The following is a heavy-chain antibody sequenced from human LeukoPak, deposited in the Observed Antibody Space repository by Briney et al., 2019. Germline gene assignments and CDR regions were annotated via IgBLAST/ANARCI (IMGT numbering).Heavy chain of an antibody. D-gene: IGHD6-19*01. CDR2: VSNSGGVT. CDR1: GFTFLNYA. V-gene: IGHV3-23*01. CDR3: ARAAKSSGWYGGGWIDY. J-gene: IGHJ4*02. Sequence: GGSLRLSCAASGFTFLNYALIWVRQAPGKGLEWVSGVSNSGGVTYYADSVKGRFTISRDNPKNTVYLQMNSLRAEDTAVYYCARAAKSSGWYGGGWIDYWGQGTLVTVSS.